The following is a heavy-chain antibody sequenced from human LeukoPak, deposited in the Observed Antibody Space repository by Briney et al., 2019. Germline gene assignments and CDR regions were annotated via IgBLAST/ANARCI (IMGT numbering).Heavy chain of an antibody. V-gene: IGHV4-59*01. J-gene: IGHJ4*02. CDR1: GGSISSYY. Sequence: PSETLSLTCTVSGGSISSYYWTWIRQPPGEGLEWIGYIYHSGSTDYNPSLKSRVTISVDTSKNQLSLKLSSVTAADTAVYYCARVGDLYCSVGACFRRWFDYWGQGTLVTVSS. CDR2: IYHSGST. D-gene: IGHD2-15*01. CDR3: ARVGDLYCSVGACFRRWFDY.